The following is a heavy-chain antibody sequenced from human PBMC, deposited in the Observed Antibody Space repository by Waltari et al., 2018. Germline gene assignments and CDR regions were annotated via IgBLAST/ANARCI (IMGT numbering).Heavy chain of an antibody. CDR1: GGSISSSSYY. CDR3: ARQYCTNGVCLPPDAFDI. V-gene: IGHV4-39*01. J-gene: IGHJ3*02. D-gene: IGHD2-8*01. Sequence: QLQLQESGPGLVKPSETLSLTCTVSGGSISSSSYYWGWIRQPPGKGLEWIGSIYYSGSTYYNPSLKSRVTISVDTSKNQFSLKLSSVTAADTAVYYCARQYCTNGVCLPPDAFDIWGQVTMVTVSS. CDR2: IYYSGST.